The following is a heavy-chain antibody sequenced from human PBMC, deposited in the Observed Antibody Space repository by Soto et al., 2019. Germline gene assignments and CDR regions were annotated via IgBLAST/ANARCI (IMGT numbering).Heavy chain of an antibody. D-gene: IGHD5-18*01. V-gene: IGHV1-69*12. CDR3: TRGIQLSILRINNGYSA. Sequence: QVQLVQSGAEVKKPESSVKVSCKAAGGTFSTYGISWVRQAPGQGLEWMGGIIPMFGTANYAQKFQDRVKINAKASTNTGYMALSIFIAEDTAVYYCTRGIQLSILRINNGYSAWGQGTLVTGTS. CDR2: IIPMFGTA. CDR1: GGTFSTYG. J-gene: IGHJ5*02.